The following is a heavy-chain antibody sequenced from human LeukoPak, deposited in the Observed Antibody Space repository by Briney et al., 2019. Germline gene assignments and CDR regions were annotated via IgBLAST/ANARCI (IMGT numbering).Heavy chain of an antibody. D-gene: IGHD3-10*01. J-gene: IGHJ4*02. CDR2: IKKDGSDK. CDR3: RSLWPSDY. CDR1: GFTFSDYW. V-gene: IGHV3-7*01. Sequence: GGSLRLPCAASGFTFSDYWMSWVRHSPGKGLEWVADIKKDGSDKKYVDSVKGRFTISRDNAKKSLYLQMDSLRAEDPAVSYARSLWPSDYWGQGTLVTVSS.